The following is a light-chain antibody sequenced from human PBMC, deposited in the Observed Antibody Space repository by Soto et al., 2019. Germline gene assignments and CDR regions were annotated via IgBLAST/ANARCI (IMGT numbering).Light chain of an antibody. Sequence: DIVMTQSPDSLAVSLGERATINCKSSQSVLYSSNNKNYLDWYQQKPGQPPKLLIYWASTRDSGVPDRFSGSGSGTDFPLTISSLQAEDVAVYYCQQYYSTPYTFGQGTKLEIK. CDR1: QSVLYSSNNKNY. CDR2: WAS. CDR3: QQYYSTPYT. J-gene: IGKJ2*01. V-gene: IGKV4-1*01.